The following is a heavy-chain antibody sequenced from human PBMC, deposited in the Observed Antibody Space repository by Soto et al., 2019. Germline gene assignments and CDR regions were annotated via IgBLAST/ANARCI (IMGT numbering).Heavy chain of an antibody. V-gene: IGHV2-5*02. Sequence: QITLRESGPTLVKPTQTLTLTCTFSGFSLTTSAEGVGWVRQPPGKALEWLALIYWDDDKRYSPILKSRLTLTKDTPKTQVVLTMTTMAPEATAPYYCAQSPDCSGNLFAYWGQGILVSASS. J-gene: IGHJ4*02. CDR3: AQSPDCSGNLFAY. D-gene: IGHD3-10*02. CDR1: GFSLTTSAEG. CDR2: IYWDDDK.